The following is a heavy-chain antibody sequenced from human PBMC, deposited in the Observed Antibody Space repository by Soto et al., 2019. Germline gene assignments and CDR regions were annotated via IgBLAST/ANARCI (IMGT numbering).Heavy chain of an antibody. D-gene: IGHD3-16*01. Sequence: QMQLVQSGAEVKKPGASVKVSCKASGYTFSSYDITWVRQAAGQGLEWMGWVNPNSGDTDYTQKFQGRVTMTRDTSTNTPYMELSSLRSXDXAXXXXGRXXXXXXFVDLXXQGTLVTVSS. CDR1: GYTFSSYD. CDR2: VNPNSGDT. J-gene: IGHJ5*02. CDR3: GRXXXXXXFVDL. V-gene: IGHV1-8*02.